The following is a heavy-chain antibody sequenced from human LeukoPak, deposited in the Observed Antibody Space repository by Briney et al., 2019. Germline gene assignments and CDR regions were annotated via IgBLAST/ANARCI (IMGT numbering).Heavy chain of an antibody. V-gene: IGHV3-15*01. Sequence: GGSLRLSCAASGFSFSSYEMNWVRQAPGKGLGWVGRIQSNIDDGSTDYAAPVKGRFTISREDSTKTMALQMNSLKAEDTAVYYCTTVVWFGELLDYWGQGVVVTVSS. J-gene: IGHJ4*02. D-gene: IGHD3-10*01. CDR3: TTVVWFGELLDY. CDR2: IQSNIDDGST. CDR1: GFSFSSYE.